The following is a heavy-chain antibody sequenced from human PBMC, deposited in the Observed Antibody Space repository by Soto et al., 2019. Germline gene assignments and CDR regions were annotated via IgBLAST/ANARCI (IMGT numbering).Heavy chain of an antibody. CDR1: GFTFSSYW. CDR3: ARIERRYSYGFSRAGFDY. D-gene: IGHD5-18*01. V-gene: IGHV3-7*03. Sequence: EVQLVESGGGLVQPGGSLRLSCAASGFTFSSYWMSWVRQAPGKGLEWVANIKQDGSEKYYVDSVKGRFTISRDNAKNSLYLQMNSLGAEDTAVYYCARIERRYSYGFSRAGFDYWGQGTLVTVSS. CDR2: IKQDGSEK. J-gene: IGHJ4*02.